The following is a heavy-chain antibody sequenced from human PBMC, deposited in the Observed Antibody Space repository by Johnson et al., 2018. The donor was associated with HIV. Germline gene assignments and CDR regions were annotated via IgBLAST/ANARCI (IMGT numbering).Heavy chain of an antibody. CDR2: ISTSGSTI. J-gene: IGHJ3*02. CDR3: ARGIVGATYAFDI. D-gene: IGHD1-26*01. V-gene: IGHV3-11*04. Sequence: QVQLVESGGGLVKPGGSLRLSCAASGFTFRDYYMSWIRQAPGKGLEWVSYISTSGSTIYYAASVKGRFTISRDNAKNSLSLQMNSLRAGDTAVYYCARGIVGATYAFDIWGQGTMVTVSS. CDR1: GFTFRDYY.